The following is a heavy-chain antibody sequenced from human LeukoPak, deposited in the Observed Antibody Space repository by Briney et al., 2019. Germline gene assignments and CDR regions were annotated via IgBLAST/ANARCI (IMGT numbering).Heavy chain of an antibody. Sequence: GGSLRLSCAASGFTFSSYDMSSVRQAPGKGLEWDSAISGSGGSSYYADYVKGRFTISRDNYKNTLYLQMNSLRAEDTAVYYCAKDGLDYYDSSGYSDDYFDYWGQGTLVTVSS. CDR2: ISGSGGSS. CDR3: AKDGLDYYDSSGYSDDYFDY. V-gene: IGHV3-23*01. D-gene: IGHD3-22*01. CDR1: GFTFSSYD. J-gene: IGHJ4*02.